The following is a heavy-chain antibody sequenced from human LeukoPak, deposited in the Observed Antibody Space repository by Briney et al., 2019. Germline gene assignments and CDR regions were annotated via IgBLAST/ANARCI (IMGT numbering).Heavy chain of an antibody. CDR2: ISIGGSTI. D-gene: IGHD4-23*01. CDR3: ASTVANDY. CDR1: GFTFSDYE. J-gene: IGHJ4*02. Sequence: GGSLRLSCAASGFTFSDYEMNWVRQAPGKGLEWVSYISIGGSTIYYADSVKGRFTISRDNAKNSLYLQMNSLRAEDTAVYYCASTVANDYWGQGTLVTVSS. V-gene: IGHV3-48*03.